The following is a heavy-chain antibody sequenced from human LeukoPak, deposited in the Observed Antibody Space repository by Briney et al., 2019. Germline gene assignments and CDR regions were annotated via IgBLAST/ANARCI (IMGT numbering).Heavy chain of an antibody. D-gene: IGHD6-13*01. CDR3: PRRAFSSRWYYGTDV. V-gene: IGHV5-10-1*01. CDR1: GYSFTSYW. Sequence: GESLRISCKGSGYSFTSYWISWVRQMPGKGLELMGRIDPSGSYTNYSPSFQGHVTISADKSISTSYQQWSSRNASEAAMYSCPRRAFSSRWYYGTDVWGQPTTVTVPS. J-gene: IGHJ6*01. CDR2: IDPSGSYT.